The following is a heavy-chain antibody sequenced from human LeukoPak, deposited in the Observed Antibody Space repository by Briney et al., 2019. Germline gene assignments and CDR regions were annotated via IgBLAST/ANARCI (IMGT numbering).Heavy chain of an antibody. CDR1: GFTFSSYG. CDR2: IWYDGSNK. J-gene: IGHJ3*02. Sequence: GGSLRLSCAASGFTFSSYGMHWVRQAPGKGLEWVAVIWYDGSNKYYADSVKGRFTISRDNSKNTLYLQMNSLRAGDTAVYYCAKVRSGRDGYPFDIWGQGTMVTVSS. V-gene: IGHV3-33*06. D-gene: IGHD5-24*01. CDR3: AKVRSGRDGYPFDI.